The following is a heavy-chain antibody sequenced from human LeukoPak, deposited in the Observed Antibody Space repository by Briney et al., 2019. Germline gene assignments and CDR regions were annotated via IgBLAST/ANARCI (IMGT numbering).Heavy chain of an antibody. V-gene: IGHV7-4-1*02. CDR1: GYTFTSYA. CDR2: INTNTGNP. J-gene: IGHJ5*02. D-gene: IGHD4-17*01. Sequence: ASVKVSCKASGYTFTSYAINWVRQAPGRGLEWMGWINTNTGNPTYAQGFTGRFVFSLDTSVSTAYLQISSLKAEDTAVYYCARGRRDGDYSRDWFDPWGQGTLVTVSS. CDR3: ARGRRDGDYSRDWFDP.